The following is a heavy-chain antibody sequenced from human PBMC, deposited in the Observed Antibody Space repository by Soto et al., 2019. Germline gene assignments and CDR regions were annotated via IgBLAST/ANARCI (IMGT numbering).Heavy chain of an antibody. D-gene: IGHD3-22*01. CDR2: IYSGGST. CDR1: GFTVSSNY. CDR3: AREWVNYYDSSGYSDYYYYYGMDV. J-gene: IGHJ6*02. Sequence: GGSLRLSCAASGFTVSSNYMSWVRQAPGKGLEWVSVIYSGGSTYYADSVKGRFTISRDNSKNTLYLQMNSLRAEDTAVYYCAREWVNYYDSSGYSDYYYYYGMDVWGQGTAVTVSS. V-gene: IGHV3-53*01.